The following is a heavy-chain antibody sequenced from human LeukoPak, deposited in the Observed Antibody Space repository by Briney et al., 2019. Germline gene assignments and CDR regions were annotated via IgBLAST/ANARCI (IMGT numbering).Heavy chain of an antibody. Sequence: GASVKVSCKASGYTFTSYATHWVRQAPGQRLEWMGWSNAGNGNTKYSQEFQGRVTIARDTSASTAYMELSSLRSEDMAVYYCARGHYYDSALFDYWGQGTLVTVSS. J-gene: IGHJ4*02. V-gene: IGHV1-3*02. CDR2: SNAGNGNT. D-gene: IGHD3-22*01. CDR1: GYTFTSYA. CDR3: ARGHYYDSALFDY.